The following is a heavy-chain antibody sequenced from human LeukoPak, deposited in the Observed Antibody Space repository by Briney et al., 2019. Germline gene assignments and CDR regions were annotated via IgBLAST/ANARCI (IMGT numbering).Heavy chain of an antibody. CDR2: IYTSGST. CDR1: GVSISSGSYY. V-gene: IGHV4-61*02. D-gene: IGHD3-22*01. CDR3: ARDPLTLYYYDSSGYCYFDY. J-gene: IGHJ4*02. Sequence: SETLSLTCTVSGVSISSGSYYWSWIRQPAGKGLEWIGRIYTSGSTNYNPSLKSRVTISVDTSKNQFSLKLSSVTAADTAVYYCARDPLTLYYYDSSGYCYFDYWGQGTLVTVSS.